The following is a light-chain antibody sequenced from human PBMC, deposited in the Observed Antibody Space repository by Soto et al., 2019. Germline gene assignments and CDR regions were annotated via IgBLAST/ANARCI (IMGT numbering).Light chain of an antibody. Sequence: QPVLTQHPSASGTPGQRVTISCSGSSSNIGSNTVNWYQQLPGTAPKLLIYRNNQRPSGVPDRFSGSESGTSASLAISGLQSEDEAEYYCAAWDDSLNGAVFGGGTQLTVL. J-gene: IGLJ7*01. V-gene: IGLV1-44*01. CDR1: SSNIGSNT. CDR3: AAWDDSLNGAV. CDR2: RNN.